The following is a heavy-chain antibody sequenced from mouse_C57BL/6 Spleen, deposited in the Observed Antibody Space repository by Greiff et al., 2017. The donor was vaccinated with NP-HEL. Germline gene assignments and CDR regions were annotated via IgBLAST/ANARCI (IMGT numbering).Heavy chain of an antibody. CDR2: ISNGGGST. CDR1: GFTFSDYY. D-gene: IGHD2-1*01. V-gene: IGHV5-12*01. CDR3: ARPDGNYEAWFAY. J-gene: IGHJ3*01. Sequence: EVQVVESGGGLVQPGGSLKLSCAASGFTFSDYYMYWVRQTPEKRLEWVAYISNGGGSTYYPDTVKGRFTISRDNAKNTLYLQMSRLKSEDTAMYYCARPDGNYEAWFAYWGQGTLVTVSA.